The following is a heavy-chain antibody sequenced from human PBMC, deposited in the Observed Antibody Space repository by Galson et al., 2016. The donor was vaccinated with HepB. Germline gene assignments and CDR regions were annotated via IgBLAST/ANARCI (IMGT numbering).Heavy chain of an antibody. CDR1: RFTFSSYA. D-gene: IGHD3-16*02. CDR2: ISDDGREK. V-gene: IGHV3-30*18. J-gene: IGHJ6*02. CDR3: AKDRSNHYYTHGMDV. Sequence: SLRLSCAVSRFTFSSYAMHWVCQAPGKGLEWVAVISDDGREKYYADAVKGRYTISRDNSKKTLFLQVNSLRAEDTAVYYCAKDRSNHYYTHGMDVWGQGTTVTVSS.